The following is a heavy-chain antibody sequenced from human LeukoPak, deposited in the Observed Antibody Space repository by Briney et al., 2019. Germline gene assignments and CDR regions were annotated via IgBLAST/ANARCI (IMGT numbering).Heavy chain of an antibody. D-gene: IGHD3-22*01. CDR1: GFTFGSDA. CDR2: INAGGSYT. CDR3: AKGRRGFYGSSGYFYIFDY. V-gene: IGHV3-23*01. J-gene: IGHJ4*02. Sequence: GGSLRLSCAASGFTFGSDAMSWVRQAPGKGLEWVSSINAGGSYTYYADSVKGRFTISRDNSKNTLYLQMNSLRAEDTAVYYCAKGRRGFYGSSGYFYIFDYWGQGTLVTVPS.